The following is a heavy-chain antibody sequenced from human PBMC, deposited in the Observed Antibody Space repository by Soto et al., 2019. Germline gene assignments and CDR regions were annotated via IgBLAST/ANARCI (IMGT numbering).Heavy chain of an antibody. CDR3: AKVSRALRILTPDFDY. V-gene: IGHV3-30*01. CDR1: GFTFSSHA. D-gene: IGHD3-3*01. Sequence: TGGSLRLSCAASGFTFSSHAIHWVRQAPGKGLEWVAVISHDGSKEYYGDSVKGRFTISRDNSKNTLYMQMNSLRAEDTAVYYCAKVSRALRILTPDFDYWGQGTLVTVSS. J-gene: IGHJ4*02. CDR2: ISHDGSKE.